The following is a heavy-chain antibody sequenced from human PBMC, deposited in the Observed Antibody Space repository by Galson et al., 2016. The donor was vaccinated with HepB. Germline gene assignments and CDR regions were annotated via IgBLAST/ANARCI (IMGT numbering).Heavy chain of an antibody. J-gene: IGHJ4*02. V-gene: IGHV1-69*13. CDR3: ARDMATFSDSPGDFDF. CDR2: IIPIFGIP. D-gene: IGHD5-24*01. Sequence: SVKVSCKASGGSFRRDAINWVRQAPGQGLEWMGGIIPIFGIPKYAQKFQGRVTITADEFTTTAYMELSSLRSDDTAVYYCARDMATFSDSPGDFDFWGQGTLVTVSS. CDR1: GGSFRRDA.